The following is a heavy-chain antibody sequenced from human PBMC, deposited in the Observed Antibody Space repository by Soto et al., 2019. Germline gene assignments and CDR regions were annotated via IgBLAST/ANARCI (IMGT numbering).Heavy chain of an antibody. CDR3: ERNEGYSYGAPSGAFDI. CDR2: LYYSGRT. V-gene: IGHV4-39*01. J-gene: IGHJ3*02. CDR1: GGPISSSTYY. Sequence: LSLTCTVSGGPISSSTYYWGWIRQPPGKGLEWIGSLYYSGRTYYNPSLKSRVTMSVDTSKNQFFLKLTSVTAADTAVYYCERNEGYSYGAPSGAFDIWGQVKMVTVSS. D-gene: IGHD5-18*01.